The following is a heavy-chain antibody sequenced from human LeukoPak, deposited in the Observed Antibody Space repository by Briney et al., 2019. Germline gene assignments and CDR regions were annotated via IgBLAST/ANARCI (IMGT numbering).Heavy chain of an antibody. Sequence: SQTLSLTCTVSGGSISSGSYYWSWIRQPAGKGLEWIGRVYSSGSANYNPSLRSRVTISLDTSKNQFSLKLSSVTAADTAVYYCARDGIQLWGIDYWGQGTLVTVSS. CDR2: VYSSGSA. CDR3: ARDGIQLWGIDY. J-gene: IGHJ4*02. CDR1: GGSISSGSYY. V-gene: IGHV4-61*02. D-gene: IGHD5-18*01.